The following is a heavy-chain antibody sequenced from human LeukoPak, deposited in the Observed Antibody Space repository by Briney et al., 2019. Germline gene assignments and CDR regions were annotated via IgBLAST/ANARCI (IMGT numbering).Heavy chain of an antibody. D-gene: IGHD3-3*01. CDR2: ITSSSSYM. J-gene: IGHJ4*02. CDR3: AKRYDFWSGYIDY. Sequence: GGSLRLSCAASGFTFSTSNMNWVRQAPGKGLEWVSSITSSSSYMYYADSVKGRFTISGDNSKNTPYLQMNSLRAEDTAVYYCAKRYDFWSGYIDYWGQGTLVTVSS. CDR1: GFTFSTSN. V-gene: IGHV3-21*04.